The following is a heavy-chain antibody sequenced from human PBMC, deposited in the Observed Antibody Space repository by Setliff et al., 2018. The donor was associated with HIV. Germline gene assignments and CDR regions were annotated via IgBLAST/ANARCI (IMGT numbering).Heavy chain of an antibody. V-gene: IGHV4-59*01. J-gene: IGHJ4*02. CDR3: ARGPIRYSSGVRWFLGVESWYSGIDY. CDR2: IYYSGST. D-gene: IGHD2-15*01. Sequence: PSETLSLTCTVSGGSISSYYWSWIRQPPGKGLEWIGYIYYSGSTNYNPSLKSRVTISIDTSKNQFSLKLNSLTAADTAVYFCARGPIRYSSGVRWFLGVESWYSGIDYWGQGALVTVSS. CDR1: GGSISSYY.